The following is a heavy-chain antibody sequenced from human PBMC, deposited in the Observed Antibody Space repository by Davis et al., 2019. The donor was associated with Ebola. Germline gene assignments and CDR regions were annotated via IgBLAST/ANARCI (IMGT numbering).Heavy chain of an antibody. CDR3: ARQSVVYYYYGMDV. V-gene: IGHV4-30-2*01. CDR2: IYHSGST. CDR1: GGSISSGGYS. Sequence: SETLSLTCAVSGGSISSGGYSWSWIRQPPGKGLEWIGYIYHSGSTYYNPSLKSRVTISVDRSKNQFSLKLSSVTAADTAVYYCARQSVVYYYYGMDVWGQGTTVTVSS. D-gene: IGHD2-15*01. J-gene: IGHJ6*02.